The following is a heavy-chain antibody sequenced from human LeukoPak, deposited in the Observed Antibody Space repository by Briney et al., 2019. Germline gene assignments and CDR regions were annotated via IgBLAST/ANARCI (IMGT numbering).Heavy chain of an antibody. J-gene: IGHJ6*03. CDR3: AREPRSSSWSVTLIGLDSYYYYYYMDV. CDR1: GFTFSSFG. Sequence: PGGSLRLSCVASGFTFSSFGMNWVRQAPGKGLEWISYISISSSTIYYADSVKGRFTISRDNAKNSLYLQMNSLRAEDTAVYYCAREPRSSSWSVTLIGLDSYYYYYYMDVWGKGTTVTVSS. V-gene: IGHV3-48*01. CDR2: ISISSSTI. D-gene: IGHD6-13*01.